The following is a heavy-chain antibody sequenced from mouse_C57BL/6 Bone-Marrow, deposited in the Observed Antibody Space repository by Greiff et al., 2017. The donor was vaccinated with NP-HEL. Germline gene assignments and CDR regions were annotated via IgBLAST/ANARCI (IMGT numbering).Heavy chain of an antibody. V-gene: IGHV1-64*01. Sequence: QVQLQQPGAELVKPGASVKLSCKASGYTFTSYWMHWVKQRPGQGLEWIGMIHPNSGSTNYNEKFKSKATVTVDKSSSTAYMQLSSLTSEDCAVYYWARFDSNYFDYWGQGTTLTVSS. CDR1: GYTFTSYW. D-gene: IGHD2-5*01. CDR2: IHPNSGST. CDR3: ARFDSNYFDY. J-gene: IGHJ2*01.